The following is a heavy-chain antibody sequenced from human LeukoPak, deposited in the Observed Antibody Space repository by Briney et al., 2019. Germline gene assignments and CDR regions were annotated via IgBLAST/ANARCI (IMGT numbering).Heavy chain of an antibody. D-gene: IGHD3-10*01. Sequence: SETLSLTCAVSGGSISSGGYSWSWIRQPPGKGLEWIGYIYHSGSTYYNPSLKSRVTISVDRSKNQFSLKLSSVNAADTAVYYCARDQAGYGMDVWGQGTTVTVSS. CDR2: IYHSGST. CDR1: GGSISSGGYS. J-gene: IGHJ6*02. V-gene: IGHV4-30-2*01. CDR3: ARDQAGYGMDV.